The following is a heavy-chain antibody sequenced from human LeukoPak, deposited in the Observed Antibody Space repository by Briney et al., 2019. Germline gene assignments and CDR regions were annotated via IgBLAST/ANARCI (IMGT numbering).Heavy chain of an antibody. Sequence: ASVKVSCKASGYTFTSYYMHWVRQAPGQGLEWMGWISAYNGNTNYAQKLQGRVTMTTDTSTSTAYMELRSLRSDDTAVYYCARASYLFGRPGYWGQGTLVTVSS. D-gene: IGHD3-16*01. V-gene: IGHV1-18*04. J-gene: IGHJ4*02. CDR1: GYTFTSYY. CDR2: ISAYNGNT. CDR3: ARASYLFGRPGY.